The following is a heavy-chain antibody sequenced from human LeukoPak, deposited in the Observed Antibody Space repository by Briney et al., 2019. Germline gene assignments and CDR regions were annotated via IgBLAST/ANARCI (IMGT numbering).Heavy chain of an antibody. CDR2: ISSSGRTI. Sequence: PGGSLRLSCAASGFTFSNYEMNWVRQAPGKGLEWVSYISSSGRTIYYADSVKGRFTISRGNAKNSLYLQMNNLRAEDTAIHYCARDLDGGNSFDYWGQGTLVTVSS. V-gene: IGHV3-48*03. CDR1: GFTFSNYE. J-gene: IGHJ4*02. CDR3: ARDLDGGNSFDY. D-gene: IGHD4-23*01.